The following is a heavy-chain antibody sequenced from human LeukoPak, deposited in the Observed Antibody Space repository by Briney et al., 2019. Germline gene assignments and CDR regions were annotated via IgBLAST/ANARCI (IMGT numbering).Heavy chain of an antibody. CDR1: GYSISSGYY. Sequence: PSETLSLTCTVSGYSISSGYYWGWIRQPPGKGLEWVGSIYHSGSTYYNPSLKSRVTISVDTSKNQFSLKLSSVTAADTAVYYCAIDDVAHYYDSSGYSLDIWGQGTMVTVSS. D-gene: IGHD3-22*01. CDR3: AIDDVAHYYDSSGYSLDI. J-gene: IGHJ3*02. V-gene: IGHV4-38-2*02. CDR2: IYHSGST.